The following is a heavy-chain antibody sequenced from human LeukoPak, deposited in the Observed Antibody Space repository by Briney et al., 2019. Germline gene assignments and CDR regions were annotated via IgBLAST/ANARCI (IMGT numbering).Heavy chain of an antibody. Sequence: GGSLRLFCAASRSSFSSYAMSWVRQAPGKGLEWVSAISGSGGSTYYADSVKGRFTILRDKSKNTLYLQMNSLRAEDTAVYYCAKDGRDGYNYWDYWGQGTLVTVSS. CDR2: ISGSGGST. J-gene: IGHJ4*02. V-gene: IGHV3-23*01. CDR1: RSSFSSYA. D-gene: IGHD5-24*01. CDR3: AKDGRDGYNYWDY.